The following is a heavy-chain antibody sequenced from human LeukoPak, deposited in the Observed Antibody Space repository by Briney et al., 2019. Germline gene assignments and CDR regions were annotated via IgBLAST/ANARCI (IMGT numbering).Heavy chain of an antibody. V-gene: IGHV3-7*01. CDR2: IKQDGSEK. D-gene: IGHD6-13*01. Sequence: GGSLRLSCAASGFTFSSYWMSWVRQAPGKGLEWVANIKQDGSEKYYVDPVKGRFTISRDNAKNSLYLQMNSLRAEDTAVYYCASIAAALSYYYYYYMDVWGKGTTVTVSS. J-gene: IGHJ6*03. CDR3: ASIAAALSYYYYYYMDV. CDR1: GFTFSSYW.